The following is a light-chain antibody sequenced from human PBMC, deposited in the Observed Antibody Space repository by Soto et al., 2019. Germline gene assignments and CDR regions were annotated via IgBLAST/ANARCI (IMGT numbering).Light chain of an antibody. Sequence: VVMPQSPSTLSLSPGERSTVSFMSSQSVSSYLAWYQQKPGQAPRLLIYGASSRATGIPDRFSGSGSGTGFTLTISRLEPEDFAVYYCQQYNNWWTFGQGTKVDIK. V-gene: IGKV3D-15*01. CDR3: QQYNNWWT. CDR1: QSVSSY. CDR2: GAS. J-gene: IGKJ1*01.